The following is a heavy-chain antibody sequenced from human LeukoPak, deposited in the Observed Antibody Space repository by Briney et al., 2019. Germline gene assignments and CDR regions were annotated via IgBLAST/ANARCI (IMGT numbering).Heavy chain of an antibody. CDR1: GFTFSSYW. V-gene: IGHV3-74*01. D-gene: IGHD3-10*01. CDR2: INSDGSST. J-gene: IGHJ3*02. CDR3: STGSGHAFDI. Sequence: GGSLRLSCAASGFTFSSYWMHGVRQVPGKGRVWVSRINSDGSSTSYADSVKGRFTISRDNAKNTLYVQMNSLRAEDTAVYYCSTGSGHAFDIWGRGTMVTVSS.